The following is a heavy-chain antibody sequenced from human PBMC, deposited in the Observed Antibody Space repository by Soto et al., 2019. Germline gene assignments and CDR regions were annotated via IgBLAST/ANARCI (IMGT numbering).Heavy chain of an antibody. Sequence: EAQLVETGGGLVQPGGSLRLSCGASGFTFCSYWMHWVRQAPGKGLVWVSRVNTDESRTSYADSVKGRFTISRDNAKNTLYLQMNSLRAEDTAVYYCARVLNGQWYFDHWGQGTQVTVSS. CDR1: GFTFCSYW. D-gene: IGHD6-19*01. CDR2: VNTDESRT. J-gene: IGHJ4*02. V-gene: IGHV3-74*01. CDR3: ARVLNGQWYFDH.